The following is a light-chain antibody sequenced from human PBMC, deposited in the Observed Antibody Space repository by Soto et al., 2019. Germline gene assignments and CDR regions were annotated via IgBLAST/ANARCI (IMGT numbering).Light chain of an antibody. V-gene: IGLV2-14*01. CDR2: GVK. J-gene: IGLJ1*01. CDR1: GRDIGAYNY. Sequence: QSALTQPASVSGSPGQSITISCTGSGRDIGAYNYVSWYQQHPGKAPKLIIYGVKNRPSGVSNRFSASKSAFTASLTISGLQAEDEADYYCSSYAGSDTPYVFGTGTKLTVL. CDR3: SSYAGSDTPYV.